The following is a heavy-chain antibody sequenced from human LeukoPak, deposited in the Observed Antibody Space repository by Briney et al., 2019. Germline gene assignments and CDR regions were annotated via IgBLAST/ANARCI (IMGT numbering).Heavy chain of an antibody. CDR2: IYSGGST. V-gene: IGHV3-53*01. J-gene: IGHJ4*02. CDR1: GFTVSSNY. CDR3: ARVNVVPYNNAYYFDY. D-gene: IGHD1-1*01. Sequence: PGRSLRLSCAASGFTVSSNYMSWVRQAPGKGLEWVSVIYSGGSTYYADSVKGRFTISRDNSKNTLYLQMNSLRAEDTAVYYCARVNVVPYNNAYYFDYWGQGTLVTVSS.